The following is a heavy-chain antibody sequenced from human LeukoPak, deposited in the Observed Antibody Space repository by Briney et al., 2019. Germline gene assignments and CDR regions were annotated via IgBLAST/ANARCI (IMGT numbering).Heavy chain of an antibody. CDR3: AKPSARGYSSGWYFPDY. CDR1: GFSFSSYA. J-gene: IGHJ4*02. CDR2: ISGSGGNT. V-gene: IGHV3-23*01. Sequence: GGSLRLSCAASGFSFSSYAMSWVRQAPGKGLEWVSSISGSGGNTHYADSVKGRFTISRDNSKNTLYVQMSSLRVEDTAVYYCAKPSARGYSSGWYFPDYWGQGILVTVSS. D-gene: IGHD6-19*01.